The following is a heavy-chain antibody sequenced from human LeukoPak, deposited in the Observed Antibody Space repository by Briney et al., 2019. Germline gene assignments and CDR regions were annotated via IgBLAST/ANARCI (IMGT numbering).Heavy chain of an antibody. CDR2: INTNTGNP. CDR3: ARDRRDYGSGSPLFDY. Sequence: ASVKVSCKASGYTFSSYTMNWVRQAPGQGLEWMGWINTNTGNPTYAQDYTGRFVFSLDTSVSTAYLQISSLKAEDTAVYYCARDRRDYGSGSPLFDYWGQGTLVTVSS. D-gene: IGHD3-10*01. CDR1: GYTFSSYT. J-gene: IGHJ4*02. V-gene: IGHV7-4-1*02.